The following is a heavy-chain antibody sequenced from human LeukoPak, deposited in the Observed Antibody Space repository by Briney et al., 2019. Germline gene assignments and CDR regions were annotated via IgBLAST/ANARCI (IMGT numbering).Heavy chain of an antibody. V-gene: IGHV3-30*01. J-gene: IGHJ4*02. CDR3: ARVEGYCSSTSCYEYFDY. D-gene: IGHD2-2*01. CDR1: GFTFSSYA. Sequence: GGSLRLSCAPSGFTFSSYAMHWVRQAPGKGLEWVAVISYDGSNKYYADSVKGRFTISRDNSKNTLYLQMNSLRAEDTAVYYCARVEGYCSSTSCYEYFDYWGQGTLVTVSS. CDR2: ISYDGSNK.